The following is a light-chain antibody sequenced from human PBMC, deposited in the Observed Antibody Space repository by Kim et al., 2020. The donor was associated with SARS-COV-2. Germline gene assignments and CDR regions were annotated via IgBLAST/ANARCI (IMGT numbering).Light chain of an antibody. V-gene: IGLV1-40*01. CDR3: QSYDSSLSVV. CDR1: SSNIGAGYD. Sequence: GQRVTISCTGRSSNIGAGYDVHWYQQLPGTAPKLLIYGNSNRPSGVPDRFSGSKSGTSASLAITGLQAEDEADYYCQSYDSSLSVVFGGVTQLTVL. CDR2: GNS. J-gene: IGLJ2*01.